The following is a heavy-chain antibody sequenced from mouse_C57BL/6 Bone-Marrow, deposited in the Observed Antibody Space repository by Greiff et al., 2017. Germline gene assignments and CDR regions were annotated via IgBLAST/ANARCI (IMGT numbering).Heavy chain of an antibody. V-gene: IGHV5-16*01. CDR3: ARDQGYYGSSYWYFDV. J-gene: IGHJ1*03. CDR2: INYDGSST. D-gene: IGHD1-1*01. CDR1: GFTFSDYY. Sequence: EVQVVESEGGLVQPGSSMKLSCTASGFTFSDYYMAWVRQVPEKGLEWVANINYDGSSTYYLDSLKSRFIISRDNAKNILYLQMSSLKSEDTATYYCARDQGYYGSSYWYFDVWGTGTTVTVSS.